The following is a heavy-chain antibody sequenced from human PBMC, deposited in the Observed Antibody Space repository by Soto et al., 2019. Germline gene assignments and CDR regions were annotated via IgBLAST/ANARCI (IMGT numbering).Heavy chain of an antibody. D-gene: IGHD6-25*01. Sequence: EVQLVESGGDLVQPGGSLRLSCVASGFTFNTYWMSWVRQAPGKGLEWVANIKEDGSDKYYVDSVKGRFTISRDNAKNLLYLQMNRLGAGDTAMYYCARFTRGSSGDYWGQGTRVTVSS. CDR2: IKEDGSDK. CDR3: ARFTRGSSGDY. CDR1: GFTFNTYW. J-gene: IGHJ4*02. V-gene: IGHV3-7*01.